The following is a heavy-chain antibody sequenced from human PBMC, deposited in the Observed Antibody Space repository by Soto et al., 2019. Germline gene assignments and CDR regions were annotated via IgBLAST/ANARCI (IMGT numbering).Heavy chain of an antibody. Sequence: GGSLRLSCAASGFTFSSYGMHWVRQAPGKGLEWVAVISYDGSNKYYADSVKGRFTISRDNSKNTLYLQMNSLRAEDTAVYYCARDPDSSGWHVDYWGQGTLVTVSS. D-gene: IGHD6-19*01. V-gene: IGHV3-30*03. CDR2: ISYDGSNK. J-gene: IGHJ4*02. CDR1: GFTFSSYG. CDR3: ARDPDSSGWHVDY.